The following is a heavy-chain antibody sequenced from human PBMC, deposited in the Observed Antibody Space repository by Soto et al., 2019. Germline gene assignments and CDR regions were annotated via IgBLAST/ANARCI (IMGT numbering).Heavy chain of an antibody. Sequence: ASVKVSCKASGGTFSSYAISWVRQAPGQGLEWMGGIIPIFGTANYAQKFQGRVTITADESTSTAYMELSSPRSEDTAVYYCAREGRQVITTDYYYGMDVWGQGTTVTVSS. CDR2: IIPIFGTA. V-gene: IGHV1-69*13. CDR1: GGTFSSYA. J-gene: IGHJ6*02. CDR3: AREGRQVITTDYYYGMDV. D-gene: IGHD3-22*01.